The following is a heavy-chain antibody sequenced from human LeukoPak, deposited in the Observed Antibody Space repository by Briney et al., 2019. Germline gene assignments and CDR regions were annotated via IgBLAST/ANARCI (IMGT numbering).Heavy chain of an antibody. J-gene: IGHJ4*02. D-gene: IGHD4-17*01. CDR1: GFTFSSYA. Sequence: GGSLRLSCAASGFTFSSYAMSWVRQAPGKGLEWVSAISGSGGSTYYADSVKGRFTISRDNSKNTLYLQMDSLRAEHTAVYYCAMYGDRLFDYWGQGTLVTVSS. CDR3: AMYGDRLFDY. V-gene: IGHV3-23*01. CDR2: ISGSGGST.